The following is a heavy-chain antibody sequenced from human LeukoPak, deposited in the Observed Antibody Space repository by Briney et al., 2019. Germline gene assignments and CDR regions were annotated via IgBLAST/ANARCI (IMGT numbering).Heavy chain of an antibody. V-gene: IGHV3-30*18. D-gene: IGHD6-13*01. J-gene: IGHJ4*02. CDR3: AKPYSSSWYYFDY. Sequence: GSLRLSCAASGFTFSSYGMHWVRQAPGKGLEWVAVISYDGSNKYYADSVKGRFTISRDNSKNTLYLQMNSLRAEDTAVYYCAKPYSSSWYYFDYWGQGTLVTVSS. CDR1: GFTFSSYG. CDR2: ISYDGSNK.